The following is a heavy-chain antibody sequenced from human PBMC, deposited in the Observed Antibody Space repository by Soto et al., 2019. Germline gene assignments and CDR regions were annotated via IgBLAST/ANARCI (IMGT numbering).Heavy chain of an antibody. CDR1: GYSYPSYC. J-gene: IGHJ3*02. V-gene: IGHV5-51*03. CDR3: VWSYFYGSGSYYNVGAFDS. CDR2: ICPDDSDT. Sequence: EVQLVQSGAEVKKPGESLKISCKGSGYSYPSYCIGWVRQMAGKGLEWMGIICPDDSDTRYSPSFQGQVTISADKSIRTFYLQWNSLKASDTAMYYCVWSYFYGSGSYYNVGAFDSWGQGTMLSVSS. D-gene: IGHD3-10*01.